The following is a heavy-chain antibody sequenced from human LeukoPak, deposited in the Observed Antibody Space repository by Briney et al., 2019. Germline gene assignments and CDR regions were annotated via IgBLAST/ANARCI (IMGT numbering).Heavy chain of an antibody. CDR1: GYSISSGYY. J-gene: IGHJ6*02. Sequence: SETLSLTCTVSGYSISSGYYWGWIRQPPGKGLEWIGSIYYSGSTYYNPSLKSRVTISVDTSKNQFSLKLSSVTAADTAVYYCARVSIAAAGTDYYGMDVWGQGTTVTVSS. CDR3: ARVSIAAAGTDYYGMDV. D-gene: IGHD6-13*01. CDR2: IYYSGST. V-gene: IGHV4-38-2*02.